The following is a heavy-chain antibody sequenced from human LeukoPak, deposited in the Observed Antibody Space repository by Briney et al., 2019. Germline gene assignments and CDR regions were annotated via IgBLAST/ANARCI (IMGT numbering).Heavy chain of an antibody. CDR2: INHSGST. CDR1: GGSFSGYY. Sequence: SETLSLTCAVYGGSFSGYYWSWIRQPPGKGLEWTGEINHSGSTNYNPSLKSRVTISVDTSKNQFSLKLSSVTAADTAVYYCASTGYSSSWFPRYYYYGMDVWGQGTTVTVSS. D-gene: IGHD6-13*01. J-gene: IGHJ6*02. V-gene: IGHV4-34*01. CDR3: ASTGYSSSWFPRYYYYGMDV.